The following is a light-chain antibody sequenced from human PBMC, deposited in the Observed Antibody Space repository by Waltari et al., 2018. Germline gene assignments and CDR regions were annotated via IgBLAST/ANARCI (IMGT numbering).Light chain of an antibody. CDR1: RTINNN. CDR2: KAF. Sequence: IKRGQPPPPRSASLGAGAMTTCRTSRTINNNLAWYQQKPGKAPNLLIYKAFSLESGVPSRFRGSASGTEFTLTISSLQPDGFATYYCQVYNTYSWTFGQGTKVDIK. CDR3: QVYNTYSWT. V-gene: IGKV1-5*03. J-gene: IGKJ1*01.